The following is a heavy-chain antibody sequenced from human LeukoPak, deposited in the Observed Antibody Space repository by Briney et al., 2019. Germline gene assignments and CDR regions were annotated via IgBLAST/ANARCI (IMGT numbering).Heavy chain of an antibody. V-gene: IGHV3-23*01. CDR3: AKDLYYYGSGSYLAALDY. J-gene: IGHJ4*02. CDR1: GFTFSSYA. CDR2: ISGSGGST. Sequence: GGSLRLSCAASGFTFSSYAMSWVRQAPGKGLEWVSAISGSGGSTYYADSVKGRFTISRDNSKNTLYLQMNSLRAEGTAVYYCAKDLYYYGSGSYLAALDYWGQGTLVTVSS. D-gene: IGHD3-10*01.